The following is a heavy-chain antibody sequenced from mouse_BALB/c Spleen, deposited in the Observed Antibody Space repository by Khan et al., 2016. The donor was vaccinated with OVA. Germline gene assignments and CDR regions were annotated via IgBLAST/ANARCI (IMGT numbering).Heavy chain of an antibody. CDR3: ARPPITTVVATSYWFFDV. Sequence: EVELVESGGGLVKPGGSLKLSCAASGFTFSSYAMSWVSQTPEKRLEWVATISSGGNYTYYPDSVKGRFTISRDNAKNTLYLQLSSLRSEDTAMYYCARPPITTVVATSYWFFDVWGAGTTVTVSS. D-gene: IGHD1-1*01. V-gene: IGHV5-9-3*01. CDR2: ISSGGNYT. CDR1: GFTFSSYA. J-gene: IGHJ1*01.